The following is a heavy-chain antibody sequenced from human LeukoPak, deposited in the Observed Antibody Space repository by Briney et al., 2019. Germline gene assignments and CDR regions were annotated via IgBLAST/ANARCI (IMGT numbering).Heavy chain of an antibody. Sequence: PGGSLRLSCAASGFTFSSYAMHWVRQAPGKGLEWVAVISYDGSNKYYADSLKGRFTISRDNSKNTLYLQMNSLRAEDTAVYYCARDLTGATLDYWGQGTLVTVSS. D-gene: IGHD1-26*01. CDR1: GFTFSSYA. V-gene: IGHV3-30*04. CDR2: ISYDGSNK. CDR3: ARDLTGATLDY. J-gene: IGHJ4*02.